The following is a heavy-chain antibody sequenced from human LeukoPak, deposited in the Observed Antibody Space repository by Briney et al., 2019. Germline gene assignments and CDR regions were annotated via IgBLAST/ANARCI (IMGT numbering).Heavy chain of an antibody. CDR2: ISYDGSNK. Sequence: PGRSLRLSCAAPGFTFSSYGMHWVRQAPGKGLEWVAVISYDGSNKYYADSVKGRFTISRDNSKNTLYLQMNSLRAEDTAVYYCANGVPFSSGYYYEAPRFDYWGQGTLVTVSS. V-gene: IGHV3-30*18. D-gene: IGHD3-22*01. J-gene: IGHJ4*02. CDR1: GFTFSSYG. CDR3: ANGVPFSSGYYYEAPRFDY.